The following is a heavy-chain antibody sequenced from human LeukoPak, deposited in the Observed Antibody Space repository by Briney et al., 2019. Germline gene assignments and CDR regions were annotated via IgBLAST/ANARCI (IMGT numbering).Heavy chain of an antibody. D-gene: IGHD5-18*01. CDR3: ARRAYSYGYIFDY. CDR1: GGSISSSSYY. J-gene: IGHJ4*02. Sequence: SETLSLTCTVSGGSISSSSYYWGWIRQPPGKGLEWIGSIYYSGSTYYNPSLKSRVTISVDTSKNQFSLKLSSVTAADTAVYYCARRAYSYGYIFDYWGQGTLVTVSS. V-gene: IGHV4-39*07. CDR2: IYYSGST.